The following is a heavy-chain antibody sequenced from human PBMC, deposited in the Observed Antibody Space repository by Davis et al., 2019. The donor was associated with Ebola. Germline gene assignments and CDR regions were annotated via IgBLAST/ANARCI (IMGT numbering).Heavy chain of an antibody. Sequence: MPSETLSLTCTVSGASISSGNYYWGWIRQSPEKGLEWIGFIYYSGSTSYHPSLKSRVTISIDTSKNQFSLKLTSVTAADTAVYYCARRAAYGSGSYFDYWGQGTLVTVSS. D-gene: IGHD3-10*01. CDR1: GASISSGNYY. J-gene: IGHJ4*02. CDR3: ARRAAYGSGSYFDY. CDR2: IYYSGST. V-gene: IGHV4-39*01.